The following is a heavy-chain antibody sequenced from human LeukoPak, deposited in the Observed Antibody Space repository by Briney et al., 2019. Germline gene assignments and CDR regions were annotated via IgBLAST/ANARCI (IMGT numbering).Heavy chain of an antibody. CDR1: GFTFSSYA. CDR3: ASTTGSSS. J-gene: IGHJ4*02. V-gene: IGHV3-30-3*01. D-gene: IGHD1-1*01. CDR2: ISYDGSNK. Sequence: GGSLRLSCAASGFTFSSYAMHWVRQAPGKGLERVAVISYDGSNKYYADSVQGRFTISRDNSKNTLYLQMNSLRAEDTAVYYCASTTGSSSWGQGTLVTVSS.